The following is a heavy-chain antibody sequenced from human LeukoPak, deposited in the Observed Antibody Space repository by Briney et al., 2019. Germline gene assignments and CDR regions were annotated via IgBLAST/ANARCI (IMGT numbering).Heavy chain of an antibody. V-gene: IGHV4-38-2*02. J-gene: IGHJ4*02. D-gene: IGHD2/OR15-2a*01. Sequence: SETLSLTCTVSGFSISSGDFWGWIRQPPGKGLEWIGSIYIGGITYYNPSLKSRVTISVDTSKNHFSLKLSSVTAADTAVYYCAYFPHFWGQGTLVTVSS. CDR3: AYFPHF. CDR1: GFSISSGDF. CDR2: IYIGGIT.